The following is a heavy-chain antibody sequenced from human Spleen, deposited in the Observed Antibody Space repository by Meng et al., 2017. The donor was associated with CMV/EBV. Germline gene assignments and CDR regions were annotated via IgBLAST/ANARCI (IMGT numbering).Heavy chain of an antibody. CDR2: INPIIGDT. Sequence: SEAVCELPRSSGNGSCKASGYTVAGIYIHCVRPSPRQGPEWMRWINPIIGDTNHAQKIQGMVTMTRNTSISTAYMVLSRLRSDDTAVYYCARVRYGDYGTIKYFFDYWGQGTLVTVSS. J-gene: IGHJ4*02. V-gene: IGHV1-2*02. D-gene: IGHD4-17*01. CDR3: ARVRYGDYGTIKYFFDY. CDR1: GYTVAGIY.